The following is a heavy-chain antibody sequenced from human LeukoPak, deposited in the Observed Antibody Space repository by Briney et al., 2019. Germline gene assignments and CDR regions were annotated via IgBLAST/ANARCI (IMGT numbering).Heavy chain of an antibody. D-gene: IGHD3-10*01. J-gene: IGHJ4*02. CDR2: TNEDGSYA. Sequence: GGSLRLSCAASGFTLSSYWVHWVRRPPGKGLMWLSRTNEDGSYAEFADSVKGRFTISRDNANNTVYLQMNSLRTEDTAVYFCGRINYNGDYWGRGTLVTVSS. CDR3: GRINYNGDY. CDR1: GFTLSSYW. V-gene: IGHV3-74*03.